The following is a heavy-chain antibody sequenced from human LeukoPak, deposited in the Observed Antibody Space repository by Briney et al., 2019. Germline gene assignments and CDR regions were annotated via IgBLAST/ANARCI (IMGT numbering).Heavy chain of an antibody. J-gene: IGHJ4*02. V-gene: IGHV3-7*01. CDR1: GFTFSSYW. CDR3: ASVLWFGELLPLFDY. D-gene: IGHD3-10*01. CDR2: IKQDGSEK. Sequence: GGSLRLSCAASGFTFSSYWMSWVGQAPGKGREWVANIKQDGSEKYYVDSVRGRFTISRDNAKNSLYLQMNSLRAEDTAVYYCASVLWFGELLPLFDYWGQGTLVTVSS.